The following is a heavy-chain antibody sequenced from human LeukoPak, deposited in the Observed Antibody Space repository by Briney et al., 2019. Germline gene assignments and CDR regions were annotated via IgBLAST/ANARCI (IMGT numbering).Heavy chain of an antibody. CDR1: GFTFSSYA. D-gene: IGHD4-17*01. CDR2: ISGSGGSR. J-gene: IGHJ4*02. V-gene: IGHV3-23*01. CDR3: ARKAGYGDYGFGN. Sequence: QPGGSLRLSCAASGFTFSSYAMSWVRQAPGKGLDWVSAISGSGGSRYYADSVKGRFTISRDNAKNSLYLQMNSLRAEDTAVYYCARKAGYGDYGFGNWGQGTLATVSS.